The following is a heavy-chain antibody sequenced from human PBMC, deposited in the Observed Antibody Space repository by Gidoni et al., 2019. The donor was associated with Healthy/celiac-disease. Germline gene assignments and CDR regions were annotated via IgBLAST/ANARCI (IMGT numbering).Heavy chain of an antibody. CDR1: GFTFSSYS. D-gene: IGHD3-3*01. CDR3: ATFFASSTIFGGNDY. Sequence: EVLLLESGGGLVHPGGSLRCSCAPSGFTFSSYSISWVLQAPGKGLWWVSAISGSGGSTSYADSVKGRFTISRDNSKNTLYLQMHGLRAEDTAVYYCATFFASSTIFGGNDYWGQGTLVTVSS. V-gene: IGHV3-23*01. CDR2: ISGSGGST. J-gene: IGHJ4*02.